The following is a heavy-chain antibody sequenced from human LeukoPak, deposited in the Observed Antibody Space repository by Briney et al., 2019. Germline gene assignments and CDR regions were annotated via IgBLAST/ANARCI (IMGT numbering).Heavy chain of an antibody. J-gene: IGHJ4*02. CDR1: GGSITSYY. V-gene: IGHV4-59*06. D-gene: IGHD6-19*01. Sequence: SETLSLTCTVSGGSITSYYWSWIRQHPGKGLEWIGYIYYSGSTYYNPSLKSRVTISVDTSKNQFSLKLSSVTAADTAVYYCARGRYGSGWTHLGYFDYWGQGTLVTVSS. CDR3: ARGRYGSGWTHLGYFDY. CDR2: IYYSGST.